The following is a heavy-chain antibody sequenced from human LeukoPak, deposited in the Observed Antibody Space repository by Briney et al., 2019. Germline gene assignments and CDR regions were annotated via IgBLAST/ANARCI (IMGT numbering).Heavy chain of an antibody. J-gene: IGHJ1*01. CDR3: AREPGSSWYVYFQY. CDR2: IYTSGST. V-gene: IGHV4-4*07. D-gene: IGHD6-13*01. CDR1: GGSISSYY. Sequence: PSETLSLTCTVSGGSISSYYWSWIRQPAGKGLEWIGRIYTSGSTNYNPSLKSRVTMSVDTSKNQFSLKLSSVTAADTAVYYCAREPGSSWYVYFQYWGQGTPVTVSS.